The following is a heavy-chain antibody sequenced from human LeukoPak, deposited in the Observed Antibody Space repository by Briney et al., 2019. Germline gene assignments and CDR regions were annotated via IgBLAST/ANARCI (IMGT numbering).Heavy chain of an antibody. Sequence: KSSETLSLTCAVYGGSFSGYYWSWIRQPPGKGLEWIGEINHSGSTNYNPSLKSRVTISVDTSKNRFSLKLSSVTAADTAVYYCARGLTNLFDYWGQGTLVTVSS. J-gene: IGHJ4*02. CDR2: INHSGST. D-gene: IGHD1-14*01. V-gene: IGHV4-34*01. CDR3: ARGLTNLFDY. CDR1: GGSFSGYY.